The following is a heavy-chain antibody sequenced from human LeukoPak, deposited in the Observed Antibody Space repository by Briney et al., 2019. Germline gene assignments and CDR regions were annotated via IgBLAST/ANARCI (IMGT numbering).Heavy chain of an antibody. CDR1: GYSISSGYY. CDR3: YQRYNWIDDY. CDR2: IYHSGST. V-gene: IGHV4-38-2*01. J-gene: IGHJ4*02. D-gene: IGHD1-1*01. Sequence: SETLSLTCAVSGYSISSGYYWGWIRQPPGKGLEWIGSIYHSGSTYYNPSLKSRVTISVDTSKNQFSLKLSSVTASDTAVYYCYQRYNWIDDYWGQGTLVTVSS.